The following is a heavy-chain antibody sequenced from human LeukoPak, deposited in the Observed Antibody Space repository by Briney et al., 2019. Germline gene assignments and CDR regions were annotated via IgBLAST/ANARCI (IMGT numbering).Heavy chain of an antibody. D-gene: IGHD3-22*01. V-gene: IGHV4-39*01. Sequence: SETLSLTCTVSGGSISSSSYYWGWIRQPPGKGLEWIGSIYYSGSTYYNPSLKSRVTISVDTSKNQFSLKLSSVTAADTAVYYCARRPDRDPDYDSSGYYDYWGQGTLVTVSS. CDR3: ARRPDRDPDYDSSGYYDY. CDR2: IYYSGST. J-gene: IGHJ4*02. CDR1: GGSISSSSYY.